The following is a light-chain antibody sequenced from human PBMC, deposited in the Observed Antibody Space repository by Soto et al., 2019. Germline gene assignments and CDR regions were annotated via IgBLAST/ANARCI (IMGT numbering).Light chain of an antibody. Sequence: EIVMTQSPATLSVSPGERATLSCRASQSVNNNLAWYQQKPGHAPRLLIYGASTRATGIPAKFSGSGSGTDFTLTISRLEPEDFAVYCCQQYSHSPITFGQGTRLEIK. CDR1: QSVNNN. J-gene: IGKJ5*01. CDR3: QQYSHSPIT. V-gene: IGKV3-15*01. CDR2: GAS.